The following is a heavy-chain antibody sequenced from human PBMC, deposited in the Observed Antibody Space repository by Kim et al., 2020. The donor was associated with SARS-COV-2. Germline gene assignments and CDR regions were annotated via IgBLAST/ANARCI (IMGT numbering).Heavy chain of an antibody. V-gene: IGHV1-2*02. J-gene: IGHJ6*03. CDR3: ARSKPSRPPRMDV. CDR1: GYTFTGYY. Sequence: ASVKVSCKASGYTFTGYYMHWVRQAPGQGLEWMGWINPNSGGTNYAQKFQGRVTMTRDTSISTAYMELSRLRSDDTAVYYCARSKPSRPPRMDVWGKGTTVTVSS. CDR2: INPNSGGT.